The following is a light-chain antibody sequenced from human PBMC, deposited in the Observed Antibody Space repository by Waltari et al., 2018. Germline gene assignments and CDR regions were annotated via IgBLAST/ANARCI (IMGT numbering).Light chain of an antibody. V-gene: IGLV3-25*03. CDR3: QSTDNSGTYVV. Sequence: SYELTQPPSVSASPGQTARIPCSRDAFPMQYSFWCQQRSGQAPVLVIYKDTERPSGIPERFSGSSSGTRVTLTISGVQAQDEADYYCQSTDNSGTYVVFGGGTKLTVL. J-gene: IGLJ2*01. CDR2: KDT. CDR1: AFPMQY.